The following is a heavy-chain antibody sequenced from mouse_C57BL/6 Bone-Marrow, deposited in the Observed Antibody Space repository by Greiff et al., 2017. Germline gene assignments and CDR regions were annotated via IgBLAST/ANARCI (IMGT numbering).Heavy chain of an antibody. D-gene: IGHD1-1*01. V-gene: IGHV1-64*01. CDR2: IHPNSGST. J-gene: IGHJ1*03. CDR3: ARCVYYGSSSWYFDV. CDR1: GYTFTSYW. Sequence: QVQLQQPGAELVKPGASVKLSCKASGYTFTSYWMHWVKQRPGQGLEWIGMIHPNSGSTNYNEKFKSKATLTVDKSSSTAYMQLSSLTSEDSAVYDCARCVYYGSSSWYFDVWGTGTTVTVSS.